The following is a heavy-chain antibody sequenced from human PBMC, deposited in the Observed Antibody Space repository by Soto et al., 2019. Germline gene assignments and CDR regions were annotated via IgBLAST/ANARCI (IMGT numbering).Heavy chain of an antibody. CDR2: IYYSGST. CDR1: GGSISSSSYY. D-gene: IGHD3-9*01. V-gene: IGHV4-39*01. Sequence: SETLSLTCTVSGGSISSSSYYWGWIRQPPGKGLEWIGSIYYSGSTYYNPSLKSRVTISVDTSKNQFSLKLSSVTAADTAVYYCVRNRDSLYFDWAFAGMDVWGQGTTVT. J-gene: IGHJ6*02. CDR3: VRNRDSLYFDWAFAGMDV.